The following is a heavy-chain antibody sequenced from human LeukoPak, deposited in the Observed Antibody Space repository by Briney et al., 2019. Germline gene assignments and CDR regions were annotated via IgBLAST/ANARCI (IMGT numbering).Heavy chain of an antibody. CDR2: ITSRGEST. CDR3: ARDRPNYYGSDGHYYRRDGDY. CDR1: GFTFSIYA. Sequence: PGGSLRFSXAASGFTFSIYAMSWVRQAPGKGLQWVSSITSRGESTWYVDSVKGRFTITRDNSENTLYLQMHSLRAEDTAVYYCARDRPNYYGSDGHYYRRDGDYWGRGTLVSVSS. D-gene: IGHD3-22*01. J-gene: IGHJ4*02. V-gene: IGHV3-23*01.